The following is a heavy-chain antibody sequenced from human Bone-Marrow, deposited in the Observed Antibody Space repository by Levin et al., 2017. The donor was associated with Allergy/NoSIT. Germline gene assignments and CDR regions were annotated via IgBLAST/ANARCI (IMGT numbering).Heavy chain of an antibody. J-gene: IGHJ4*02. Sequence: GGSLRLSCAASGFAFSEYGMSWVRQAPGKGLEWVSGFSGNSGRTIYADSVKGRFTISRDNSKNTLYLEMNNLRVEDTAVYYCVRGDYDSRGYFPFDKWGQGTPVNVSS. CDR3: VRGDYDSRGYFPFDK. D-gene: IGHD3-22*01. V-gene: IGHV3-23*01. CDR2: FSGNSGRT. CDR1: GFAFSEYG.